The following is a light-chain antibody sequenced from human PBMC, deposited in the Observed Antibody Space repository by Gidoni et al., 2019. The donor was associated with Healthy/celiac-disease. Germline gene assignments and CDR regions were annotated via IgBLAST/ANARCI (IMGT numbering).Light chain of an antibody. CDR3: QQRSNWPRT. V-gene: IGKV3-11*01. CDR2: DAS. Sequence: IVLTQSPATLSLSPGERATLSCRASQSVSSYLAWYQQKPGQAPRLLIYDASNRATGIPARFSGSGSGTDFTLTISSLEPEDFAVYYCQQRSNWPRTFGPXTKVDIK. CDR1: QSVSSY. J-gene: IGKJ3*01.